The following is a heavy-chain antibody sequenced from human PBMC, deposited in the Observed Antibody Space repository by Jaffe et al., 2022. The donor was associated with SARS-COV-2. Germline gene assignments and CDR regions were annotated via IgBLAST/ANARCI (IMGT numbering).Heavy chain of an antibody. CDR1: GGSISSGSYY. Sequence: QVQLQESGPGLVKPSQTLSLTCTVSGGSISSGSYYWSWIRQPAGKGLEWIGRIYTSGSTNYNPSLKSRVTISVDTSKNQFSLKLSSVTAADTAVYYCARVPGSSWYDAFDIWGQGTMVTVSS. CDR3: ARVPGSSWYDAFDI. J-gene: IGHJ3*02. D-gene: IGHD6-13*01. CDR2: IYTSGST. V-gene: IGHV4-61*02.